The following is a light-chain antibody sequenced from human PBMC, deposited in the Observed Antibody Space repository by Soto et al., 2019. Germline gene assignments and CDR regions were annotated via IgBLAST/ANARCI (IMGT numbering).Light chain of an antibody. CDR3: QQSYSLPYT. J-gene: IGKJ2*01. V-gene: IGKV1-39*01. Sequence: DIPMTQSPASLSATVGDRVTIPCRPSQSIDNFLNWYQQKPGKAPNLLIYAASSLQSGVSSRFSGSGSGTDFTLTISSLQPEDSATYYCQQSYSLPYTFGQGTKVDVK. CDR1: QSIDNF. CDR2: AAS.